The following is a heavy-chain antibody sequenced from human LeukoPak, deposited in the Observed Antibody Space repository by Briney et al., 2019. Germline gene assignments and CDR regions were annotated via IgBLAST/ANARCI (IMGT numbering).Heavy chain of an antibody. CDR2: IIPILDIA. V-gene: IGHV1-69*04. J-gene: IGHJ4*02. D-gene: IGHD3-10*01. Sequence: SVKVSCKASGGTFSSYAISWVRQAPGQGLEWMGRIIPILDIANYAQRLQGRVTITADRSTTTAYMELSSLRSEDTAVYYCARSSPSGGSTNYYLYYFDYWGQGTLVTVSS. CDR3: ARSSPSGGSTNYYLYYFDY. CDR1: GGTFSSYA.